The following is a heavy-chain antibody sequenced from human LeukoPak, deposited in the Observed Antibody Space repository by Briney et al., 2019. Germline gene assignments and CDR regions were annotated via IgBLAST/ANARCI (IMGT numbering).Heavy chain of an antibody. Sequence: KPSETPSLTCAVNGGSISGYYWSWIRQSPGKGLEWIGEINYSGTPNYNPPLKSRVIFSVDTSKNQFSLKMSSVTAADTAVYYCARGEDFLGGVVDSWGQGSLVTVSS. D-gene: IGHD3-16*01. CDR3: ARGEDFLGGVVDS. CDR1: GGSISGYY. V-gene: IGHV4-34*01. CDR2: INYSGTP. J-gene: IGHJ4*02.